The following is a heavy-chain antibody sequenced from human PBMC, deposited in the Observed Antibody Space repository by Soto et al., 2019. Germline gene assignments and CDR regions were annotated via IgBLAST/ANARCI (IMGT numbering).Heavy chain of an antibody. CDR2: IYGTGTT. J-gene: IGHJ4*02. Sequence: SETLSLTCTVSDGSISSYYWSWIRQPPGKGLEWIGYIYGTGTTNYAPSLKNRVTMSLHTSKNQFSLTLSSVTAADTAMYYCAGFSSGTYLFGLWGPGTLVTVSS. V-gene: IGHV4-59*01. CDR3: AGFSSGTYLFGL. D-gene: IGHD1-26*01. CDR1: DGSISSYY.